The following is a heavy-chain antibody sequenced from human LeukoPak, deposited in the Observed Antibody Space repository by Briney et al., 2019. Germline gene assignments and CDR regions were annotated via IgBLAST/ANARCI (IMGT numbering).Heavy chain of an antibody. Sequence: GGSLRLSCAASGLTFSRYGMHWVRQAPGKGLEWVAAISYDGSNKYYADSVEGRFTISRDNSKNTLYLQLNSLRAEDTAVYYCARDGGVWSRDHWGQGTLVTVST. CDR1: GLTFSRYG. CDR3: ARDGGVWSRDH. D-gene: IGHD2-8*02. CDR2: ISYDGSNK. J-gene: IGHJ4*02. V-gene: IGHV3-30*03.